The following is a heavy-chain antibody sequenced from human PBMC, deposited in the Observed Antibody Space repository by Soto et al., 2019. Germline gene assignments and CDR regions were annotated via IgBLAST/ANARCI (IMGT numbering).Heavy chain of an antibody. V-gene: IGHV3-48*03. Sequence: RLSCSASVFTFSSYEMNWVRQAPGKGLEWVSYISSSGSTIYYADSVKGRFTISRDNAKNSLYLQMNSLRAEDTAVYYCARDPYNWNDPSEDDAFDIWGQGTMVTVSS. D-gene: IGHD1-20*01. CDR3: ARDPYNWNDPSEDDAFDI. CDR2: ISSSGSTI. CDR1: VFTFSSYE. J-gene: IGHJ3*02.